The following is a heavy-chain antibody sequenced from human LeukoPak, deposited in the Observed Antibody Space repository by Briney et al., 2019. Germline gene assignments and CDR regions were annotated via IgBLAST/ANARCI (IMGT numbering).Heavy chain of an antibody. V-gene: IGHV4-38-2*02. J-gene: IGHJ4*02. CDR2: IYHSGST. CDR1: GYSISSGYY. Sequence: SETLSLTCTVSGYSISSGYYWGWIRQPPGKGLEWIGSIYHSGSTYYNPSLKSRVTISVDTSKNQFSLKLSSVTAADTAVYYCARAIEVGAMTPFDYWGQGTLVTVSS. D-gene: IGHD1-26*01. CDR3: ARAIEVGAMTPFDY.